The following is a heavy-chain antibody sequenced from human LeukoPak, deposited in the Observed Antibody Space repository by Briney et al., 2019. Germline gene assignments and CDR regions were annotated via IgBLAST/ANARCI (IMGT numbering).Heavy chain of an antibody. D-gene: IGHD6-19*01. V-gene: IGHV4-59*01. Sequence: PSETLSLTCTVSGGSISRYYWNWIRHSPGKGLEWIGYSYYSGSTNHNPSLKSRVTISVETSKKQVSLKLSSVTAADTAVYYCARAPAGHSSGWFEMYYFDYWGQGTLVTVSS. CDR2: SYYSGST. CDR3: ARAPAGHSSGWFEMYYFDY. CDR1: GGSISRYY. J-gene: IGHJ4*02.